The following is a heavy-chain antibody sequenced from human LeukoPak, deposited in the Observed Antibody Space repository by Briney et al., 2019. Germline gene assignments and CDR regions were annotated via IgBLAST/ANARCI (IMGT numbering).Heavy chain of an antibody. V-gene: IGHV3-9*02. J-gene: IGHJ6*03. CDR2: ISWNSGSI. D-gene: IGHD6-13*01. Sequence: PRRSLTPSCAASTLTSADYATHWVRQAQGNGLEWDSGISWNSGSIGYAESVKGRFTMSRDNAKNSLYLQMSSLRAEDTALYYCAKAGAAGDYYYYYMDVWGKGTTVTVSS. CDR1: TLTSADYA. CDR3: AKAGAAGDYYYYYMDV.